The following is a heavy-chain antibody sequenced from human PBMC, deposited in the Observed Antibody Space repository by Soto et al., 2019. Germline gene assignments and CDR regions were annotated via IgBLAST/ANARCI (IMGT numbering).Heavy chain of an antibody. V-gene: IGHV3-23*01. D-gene: IGHD3-10*01. CDR1: GFTFNNYA. J-gene: IGHJ4*02. Sequence: EVQLLESGGGLVQPGGSLRLSCAASGFTFNNYAMTWVRQAPGKGLEWVSAISGGGDTTSYADSVKGRFTVSRDGSKNTLYLQMSSLRAEDTALYYCAKGRGGSGSLTPSADFCGQGTLVTVSS. CDR3: AKGRGGSGSLTPSADF. CDR2: ISGGGDTT.